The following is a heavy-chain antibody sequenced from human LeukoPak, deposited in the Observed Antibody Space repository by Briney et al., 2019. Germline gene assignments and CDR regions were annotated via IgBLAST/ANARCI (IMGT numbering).Heavy chain of an antibody. V-gene: IGHV1-8*01. J-gene: IGHJ5*02. CDR2: INPNSGST. CDR3: ARDYGGNSGLFDP. CDR1: GYTFTGYD. D-gene: IGHD4-23*01. Sequence: ASVKVSCKASGYTFTGYDINWVRQATGQGLEWMGWINPNSGSTGYAQKFQGRVTLTRTTSISTAYMELSSLKSEDTAVYYCARDYGGNSGLFDPWGQGTLVTVSS.